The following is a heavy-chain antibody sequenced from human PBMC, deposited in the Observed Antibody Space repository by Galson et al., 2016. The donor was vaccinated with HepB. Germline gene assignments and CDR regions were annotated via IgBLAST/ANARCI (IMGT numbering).Heavy chain of an antibody. V-gene: IGHV1-46*01. CDR3: ARDRVGSIYSLGAYSFDP. CDR2: INPRSGST. D-gene: IGHD3-16*01. Sequence: SVKVSCKASGYTFTNYYMHWVRQAPGQGPEWMGIINPRSGSTTYAHKFQGRVTMTRDTSTSTVYMEMTSLTSEDTAVYYCARDRVGSIYSLGAYSFDPWGRGTLVTVSS. CDR1: GYTFTNYY. J-gene: IGHJ5*02.